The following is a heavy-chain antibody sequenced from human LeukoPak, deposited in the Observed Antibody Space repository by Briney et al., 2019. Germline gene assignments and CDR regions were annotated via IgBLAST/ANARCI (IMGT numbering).Heavy chain of an antibody. CDR3: AKRDGYNAGSFDL. J-gene: IGHJ2*01. Sequence: PGGSLRLSCAASGFTFSSYCMSWVRQAPGKGLEWTSGISSSGGSTYYADSVKGRFTISRDNAKNTLYLQMNSLRAEDTAVYYCAKRDGYNAGSFDLWGRGTLVTVSS. V-gene: IGHV3-23*01. D-gene: IGHD5-24*01. CDR1: GFTFSSYC. CDR2: ISSSGGST.